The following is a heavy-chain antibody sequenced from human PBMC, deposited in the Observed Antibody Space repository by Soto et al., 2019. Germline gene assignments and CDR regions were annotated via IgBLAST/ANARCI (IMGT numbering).Heavy chain of an antibody. CDR2: LSSGSFYI. CDR1: GFPFDSYS. J-gene: IGHJ6*02. Sequence: GGSLRLSCAVSGFPFDSYSMSWVRQAPRQGLEWLASLSSGSFYIFHADSIRGRFTISRDDAKNLLFLQMNSLTIEDTATYYCAREANTIHPPHGLDVWDQGTAVTV. CDR3: AREANTIHPPHGLDV. V-gene: IGHV3-21*01. D-gene: IGHD3-3*01.